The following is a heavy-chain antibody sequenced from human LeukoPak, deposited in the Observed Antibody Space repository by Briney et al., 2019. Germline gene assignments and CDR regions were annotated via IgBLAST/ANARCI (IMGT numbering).Heavy chain of an antibody. V-gene: IGHV3-30*04. CDR1: GFNFNSYA. Sequence: GGSLRLSCAASGFNFNSYAMHWVRQAPGKGLEWVAFISYDGSNKYYADSVKGRFTISRDNSENTLYLQMNSLRAEDTALYYCAKGSYYYDSSGYQYYFDYWGQGTLVTVSS. CDR2: ISYDGSNK. D-gene: IGHD3-22*01. CDR3: AKGSYYYDSSGYQYYFDY. J-gene: IGHJ4*02.